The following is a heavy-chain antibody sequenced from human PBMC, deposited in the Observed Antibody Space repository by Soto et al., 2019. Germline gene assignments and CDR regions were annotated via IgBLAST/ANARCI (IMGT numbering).Heavy chain of an antibody. Sequence: ASVKVSCKASGYTFTSYAMHWVRQAPGQRLEWMGWINAGNGNTKYSQKFQGRVTITRDTSASTAYMELSSLRSEDTAVYYCARGHDILTGANWSDPWGQGTLVTVSS. V-gene: IGHV1-3*01. D-gene: IGHD3-9*01. CDR2: INAGNGNT. CDR1: GYTFTSYA. J-gene: IGHJ5*02. CDR3: ARGHDILTGANWSDP.